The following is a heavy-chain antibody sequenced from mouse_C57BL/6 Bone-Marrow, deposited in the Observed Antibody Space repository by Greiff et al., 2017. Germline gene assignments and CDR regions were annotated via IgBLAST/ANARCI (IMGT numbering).Heavy chain of an antibody. CDR1: GFNIKDDY. D-gene: IGHD1-2*01. CDR2: IDPANGDT. CDR3: TSLLRLARDY. J-gene: IGHJ2*01. V-gene: IGHV14-4*01. Sequence: VQLQQSGAELVRPGASVKLSCTASGFNIKDDYMHWVKQRPEQGLAWIGWIDPANGDTAYASQFQGKATITAATSSNTAYLQLSSLTSEDTAVYYCTSLLRLARDYWGQGTTLTVAS.